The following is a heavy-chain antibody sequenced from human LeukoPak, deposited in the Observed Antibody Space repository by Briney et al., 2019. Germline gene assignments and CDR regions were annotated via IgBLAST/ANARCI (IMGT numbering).Heavy chain of an antibody. CDR1: GGSISSGGYY. V-gene: IGHV4-31*03. CDR2: IYYSGST. CDR3: ARWQLETTSTPRYYYYMDV. J-gene: IGHJ6*03. Sequence: SQTLSLTCTVSGGSISSGGYYWSWIRQHPGKGLEWIGYIYYSGSTYYNPSLKSRVTISVDTSKNQFSLKLSSVTAADTAVCYCARWQLETTSTPRYYYYMDVWGKGTTVTVSS. D-gene: IGHD1-1*01.